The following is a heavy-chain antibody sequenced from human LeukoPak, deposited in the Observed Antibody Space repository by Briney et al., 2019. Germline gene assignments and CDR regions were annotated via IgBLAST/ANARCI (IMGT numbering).Heavy chain of an antibody. CDR2: ISSSDGST. D-gene: IGHD6-13*01. CDR3: ARALAAGRTYYFDY. Sequence: HTGGSLRLSCTASGFTFNNCAMSWVRQVPGKGLEWVSAISSSDGSTFYADSVKGRFTISRDNSKNTLYLQMNSLRAEDTAVYYCARALAAGRTYYFDYWGQGTLVTVSS. V-gene: IGHV3-23*01. J-gene: IGHJ4*02. CDR1: GFTFNNCA.